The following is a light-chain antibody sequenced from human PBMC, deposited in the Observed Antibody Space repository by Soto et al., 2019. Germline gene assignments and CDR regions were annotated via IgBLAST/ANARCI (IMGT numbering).Light chain of an antibody. J-gene: IGLJ2*01. V-gene: IGLV2-11*01. CDR3: SSYAGTYYYVA. Sequence: QSALTQPRSVSGSPGQSVTISFTGTSSDVGGYDFDSWYQQHPRKAPKLMIYDVSSRPSGVRDRFSGSKSGNTASLTVSGLQAEYEDDYYCSSYAGTYYYVAFGEGTKLTVL. CDR2: DVS. CDR1: SSDVGGYDF.